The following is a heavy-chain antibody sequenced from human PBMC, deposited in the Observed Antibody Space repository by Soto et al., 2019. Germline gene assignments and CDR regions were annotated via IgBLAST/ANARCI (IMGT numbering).Heavy chain of an antibody. D-gene: IGHD5-12*01. Sequence: SVKVSCKASGGTFSSYAISWVRQAPGQGLEWMGGIIPIFGTANYAQKFQGRVTITADESTSTAYMELSSLRSEDTAVYYCARDLADWYSGYDLVPGYWGQGTLVTVSS. J-gene: IGHJ4*02. CDR2: IIPIFGTA. CDR3: ARDLADWYSGYDLVPGY. V-gene: IGHV1-69*13. CDR1: GGTFSSYA.